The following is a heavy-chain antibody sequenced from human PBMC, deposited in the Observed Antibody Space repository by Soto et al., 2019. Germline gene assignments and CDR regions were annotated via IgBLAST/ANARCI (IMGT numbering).Heavy chain of an antibody. D-gene: IGHD5-18*01. CDR2: MNPNSGNT. CDR1: GYSFPSYE. V-gene: IGHV1-8*01. CDR3: AREDRRGYSYGHPYNGFDP. Sequence: ASVKVSCKASGYSFPSYEINWVRQATGQGLEWMGWMNPNSGNTGYAQKFQGRVTMTTNPSISTAYMELSSLTSEDTAVYYCAREDRRGYSYGHPYNGFDPWGKGTRVTVS. J-gene: IGHJ5*02.